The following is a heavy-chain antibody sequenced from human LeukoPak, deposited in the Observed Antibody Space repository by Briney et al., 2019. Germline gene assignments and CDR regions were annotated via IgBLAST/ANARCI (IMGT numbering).Heavy chain of an antibody. Sequence: GGSLRLSCAPSGFTVSSHYMRWVRQAPGKGREWDSVIHSGGSTYYADSVKGRFTISRHNSKNTLYLQMNSLRAEDTAVYYCARGGAGRPLYYGMDVWGQGTTVTVSS. CDR2: IHSGGST. D-gene: IGHD6-19*01. CDR1: GFTVSSHY. J-gene: IGHJ6*02. CDR3: ARGGAGRPLYYGMDV. V-gene: IGHV3-53*04.